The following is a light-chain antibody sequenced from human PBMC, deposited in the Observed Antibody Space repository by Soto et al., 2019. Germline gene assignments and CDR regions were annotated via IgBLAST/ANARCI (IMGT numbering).Light chain of an antibody. Sequence: QSALTQPASVSGSPGQSITISCTGTSSDVGGYNYVSWYQQHPGKAPKLMIYDVSNRPSGVSNRFSGSKSGNTASLTISGLQAEVVADYYCSSYTSISTLVFGTGTKVTVL. CDR1: SSDVGGYNY. CDR3: SSYTSISTLV. V-gene: IGLV2-14*01. J-gene: IGLJ1*01. CDR2: DVS.